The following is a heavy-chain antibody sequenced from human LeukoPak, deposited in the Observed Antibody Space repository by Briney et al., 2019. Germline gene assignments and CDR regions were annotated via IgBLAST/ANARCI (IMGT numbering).Heavy chain of an antibody. Sequence: SQTLSLTCTVSGGSISSGSFYWSWIRQPAGKGLEWIGRIYTSENTDYNPSLKSRVTISVDTSKNQSSLKLSSVTAADTAVYYCARDFYPRWFDPWGQGTLVTVSS. CDR1: GGSISSGSFY. CDR3: ARDFYPRWFDP. V-gene: IGHV4-61*02. D-gene: IGHD2/OR15-2a*01. CDR2: IYTSENT. J-gene: IGHJ5*02.